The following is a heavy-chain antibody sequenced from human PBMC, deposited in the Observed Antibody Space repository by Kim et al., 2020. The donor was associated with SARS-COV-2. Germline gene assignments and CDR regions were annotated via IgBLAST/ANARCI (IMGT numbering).Heavy chain of an antibody. CDR2: INPNSGGT. Sequence: ASVKVSCKASGYTFTGYYMHWVRQAPGQGLEWMGWINPNSGGTNYAQKFQGRVTMTRDTSISTAYMELSKLRSDDTAVYYCAREFFSSIEGSCPFDYWGQATLVTVSS. D-gene: IGHD1-26*01. V-gene: IGHV1-2*02. J-gene: IGHJ4*02. CDR1: GYTFTGYY. CDR3: AREFFSSIEGSCPFDY.